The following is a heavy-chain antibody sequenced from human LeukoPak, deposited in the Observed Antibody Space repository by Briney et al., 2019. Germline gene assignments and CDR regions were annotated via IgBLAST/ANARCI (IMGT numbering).Heavy chain of an antibody. CDR1: EFILSSYE. V-gene: IGHV3-48*03. CDR2: ISGSGLSI. D-gene: IGHD4-23*01. CDR3: ARDYGGSSPFDY. Sequence: GGSLRLSCTAPEFILSSYEMNWVRQAPGKGLEWVSYISGSGLSIYYADSVKGRFTISRDNTKNSLYLHMNSLRAEDTAVYYCARDYGGSSPFDYWGQGTLVTVSS. J-gene: IGHJ4*02.